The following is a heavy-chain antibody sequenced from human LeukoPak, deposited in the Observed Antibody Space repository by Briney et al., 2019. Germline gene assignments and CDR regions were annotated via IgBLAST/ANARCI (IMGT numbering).Heavy chain of an antibody. CDR1: GFIFSNYW. J-gene: IGHJ5*02. D-gene: IGHD4-17*01. Sequence: PGGSLRLSCAASGFIFSNYWMSWVRQAPGKGLEWIGYIYHSGSTYYNPSLKSRVTISVDRSKNQFSLKLSSVTAADTAVYYCARGTTVTTNWFDPWGQGTLVTVSS. CDR3: ARGTTVTTNWFDP. CDR2: IYHSGST. V-gene: IGHV4-4*02.